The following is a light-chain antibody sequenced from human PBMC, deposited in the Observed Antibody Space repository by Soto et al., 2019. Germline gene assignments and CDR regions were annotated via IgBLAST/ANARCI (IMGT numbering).Light chain of an antibody. Sequence: EIVLTQSPGTLSLSPGERATLSCRASQSVSSRYLAWYQQKPGQAPRLLLYDASSMATGIPDRLSGSGSGTDFTLNISRLDPEYFEVYYCQQFGSSPPKYTFGQGTKLEIK. V-gene: IGKV3-20*01. CDR1: QSVSSRY. CDR3: QQFGSSPPKYT. J-gene: IGKJ2*01. CDR2: DAS.